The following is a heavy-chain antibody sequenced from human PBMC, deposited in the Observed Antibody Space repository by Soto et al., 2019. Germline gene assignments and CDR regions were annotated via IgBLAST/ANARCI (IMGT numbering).Heavy chain of an antibody. V-gene: IGHV3-30*18. Sequence: GGSLRLSCAASGFTFSSYGMQWVRQAPGKGLEWVALISYDGSDKYYADSVKGRFTISRDNSKNTLYLQMNSLRAEDTAVYYCAKTYYYDSSGYYRYYFDYWGQGTLVTVSS. CDR2: ISYDGSDK. CDR3: AKTYYYDSSGYYRYYFDY. CDR1: GFTFSSYG. J-gene: IGHJ4*02. D-gene: IGHD3-22*01.